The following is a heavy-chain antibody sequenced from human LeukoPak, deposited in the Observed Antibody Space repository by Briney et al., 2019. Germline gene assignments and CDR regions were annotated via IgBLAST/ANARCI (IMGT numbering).Heavy chain of an antibody. CDR3: ARADYYGSGSYSGWFDP. D-gene: IGHD3-10*01. CDR1: GGSISSYY. CDR2: IYYSGST. Sequence: KPSENLSLTRTVSGGSISSYYWGWIRQPPGKGLEWIGYIYYSGSTNYNPSLKSRVTISVDTSKNQFSLKLSSVTAADTAVYYCARADYYGSGSYSGWFDPWGQGTLVTVSS. J-gene: IGHJ5*02. V-gene: IGHV4-59*01.